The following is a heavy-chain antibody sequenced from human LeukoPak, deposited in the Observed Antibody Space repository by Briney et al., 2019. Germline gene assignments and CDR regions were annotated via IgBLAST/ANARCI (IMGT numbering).Heavy chain of an antibody. D-gene: IGHD3-22*01. CDR1: GFTFDDYG. CDR3: ARDFSSGKVVVIPGDV. J-gene: IGHJ6*04. Sequence: PGGSLRLSCAASGFTFDDYGMSWVRQAPGKGLEWVSGINWNGDSTGYGGSVKGRFTISRDNAKNSLFLQMNSLRVEDTALYYCARDFSSGKVVVIPGDVWGKGTTVTVSS. CDR2: INWNGDST. V-gene: IGHV3-20*04.